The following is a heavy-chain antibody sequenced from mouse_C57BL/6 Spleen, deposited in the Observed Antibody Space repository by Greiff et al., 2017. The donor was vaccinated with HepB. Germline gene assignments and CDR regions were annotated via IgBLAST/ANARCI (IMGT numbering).Heavy chain of an antibody. CDR2: IYPGDGDT. CDR1: GYAFSSSW. V-gene: IGHV1-82*01. CDR3: ARGYYGDFWYFDV. J-gene: IGHJ1*03. Sequence: QVQLQQSGPELVKPGASVKISCKASGYAFSSSWMNWVKQRPGKGLEWIGRIYPGDGDTNYNGKFKGKATLTADKSSSTAYMQLSSLTSEDSAVYFCARGYYGDFWYFDVWGTGTTVTVSS. D-gene: IGHD2-13*01.